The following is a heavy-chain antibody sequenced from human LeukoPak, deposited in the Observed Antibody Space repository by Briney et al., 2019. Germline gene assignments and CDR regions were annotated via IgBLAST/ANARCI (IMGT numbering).Heavy chain of an antibody. V-gene: IGHV3-48*03. Sequence: PGGSLRLSCAASGFTFSSYEMNWVRQAPGKGLEGVSDISSSGSTIFYADSVKGRFTISRDNAKNSLYLQMNSLRVEDTAVYYCAREWGAYGMDVWGQGTTVTVSS. D-gene: IGHD3-16*01. J-gene: IGHJ6*02. CDR3: AREWGAYGMDV. CDR2: ISSSGSTI. CDR1: GFTFSSYE.